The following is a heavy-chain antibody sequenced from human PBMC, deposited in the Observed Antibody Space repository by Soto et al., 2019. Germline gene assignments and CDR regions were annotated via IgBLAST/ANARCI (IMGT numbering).Heavy chain of an antibody. CDR2: ISGSGDST. D-gene: IGHD4-4*01. CDR3: AKVTTVTTYFFDY. CDR1: GFTFSSYA. Sequence: GGSLRLSCAASGFTFSSYAMSWVRQAPGKGLEWVSAISGSGDSTYYADSVKGRFTISGDSSKKTVYLQMNSLRAEDTAVYYCAKVTTVTTYFFDYWGQGSLVTVSS. J-gene: IGHJ4*02. V-gene: IGHV3-23*01.